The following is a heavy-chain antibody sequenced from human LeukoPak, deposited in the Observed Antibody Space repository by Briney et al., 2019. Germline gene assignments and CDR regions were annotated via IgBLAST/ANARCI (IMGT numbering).Heavy chain of an antibody. Sequence: AASVKVSCKASGGTFSSYAISWVRQAPGQGLEWMGGIIPIFGTANYAQKFQGRVTITADKSTSTAYMELSSLRSEDTAVYYCARILTTSLSYYYYMDVWGKGTTVTVSS. CDR1: GGTFSSYA. D-gene: IGHD4-11*01. J-gene: IGHJ6*03. CDR3: ARILTTSLSYYYYMDV. V-gene: IGHV1-69*06. CDR2: IIPIFGTA.